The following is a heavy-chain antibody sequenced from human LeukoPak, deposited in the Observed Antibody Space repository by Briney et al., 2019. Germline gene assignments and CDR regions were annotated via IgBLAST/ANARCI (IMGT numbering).Heavy chain of an antibody. CDR1: GYTFTSYY. Sequence: ASVKVSCKASGYTFTSYYMHWVRQAPGQGLEWMGWINAGNGNTKYSQKFQGRVTITRDTSASTAYMELSSLRSEDTAVYYCARVSGWSLYFDYWGQGTLVTVSS. V-gene: IGHV1-3*01. D-gene: IGHD6-19*01. J-gene: IGHJ4*02. CDR3: ARVSGWSLYFDY. CDR2: INAGNGNT.